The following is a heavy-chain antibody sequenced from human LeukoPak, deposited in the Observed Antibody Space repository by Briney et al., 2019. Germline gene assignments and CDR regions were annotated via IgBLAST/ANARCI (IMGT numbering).Heavy chain of an antibody. Sequence: GASVKVSCKASGGTFSRYAISWVRQAPGQGLEWMGGIIPIFGTANYAQKFQGRVTITADESTSTAYMELSSLRSEDTAVYYCARVPLVVTAMETYYFDYWGQGTLVTVSS. V-gene: IGHV1-69*13. CDR3: ARVPLVVTAMETYYFDY. CDR1: GGTFSRYA. D-gene: IGHD2-21*02. CDR2: IIPIFGTA. J-gene: IGHJ4*02.